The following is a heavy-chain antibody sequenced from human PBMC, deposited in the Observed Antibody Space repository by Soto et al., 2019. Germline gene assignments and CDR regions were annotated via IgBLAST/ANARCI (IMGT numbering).Heavy chain of an antibody. D-gene: IGHD4-17*01. CDR2: IYYSGST. V-gene: IGHV4-31*03. Sequence: QVQLQESGPGLVKPSQTLSLTCTVSGGSISSGGYYWSWIRQHPGKGLEWIGYIYYSGSTYYNPSLKSRVTISVDTSKNQFSLKLSSVTAADTAVYYCARVDYGDADYYYYGMDVWGQGTTVTVSS. CDR3: ARVDYGDADYYYYGMDV. CDR1: GGSISSGGYY. J-gene: IGHJ6*02.